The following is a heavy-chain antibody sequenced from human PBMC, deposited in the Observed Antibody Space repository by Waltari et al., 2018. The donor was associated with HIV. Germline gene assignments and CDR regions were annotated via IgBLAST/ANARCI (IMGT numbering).Heavy chain of an antibody. V-gene: IGHV1-18*01. CDR1: GYDFTSSG. CDR3: TKGGGSWIQETHYYKAFDV. Sequence: QLLQSGPETRKPGAAVKISCTARGYDFTSSGLTWVRRAPGGGLAGVGWVWAYDGNIDVDRKFKDRVSLTTDTSTATAFLEVRSLTVDDTATYYCTKGGGSWIQETHYYKAFDVWGHGTTVIV. CDR2: VWAYDGNI. J-gene: IGHJ6*02. D-gene: IGHD5-18*01.